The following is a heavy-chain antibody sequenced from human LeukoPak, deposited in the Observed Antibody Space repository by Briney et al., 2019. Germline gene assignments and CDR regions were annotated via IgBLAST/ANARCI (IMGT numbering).Heavy chain of an antibody. CDR1: GFAFSSYA. V-gene: IGHV3-23*01. D-gene: IGHD6-19*01. J-gene: IGHJ4*02. Sequence: GGSLRLSCAASGFAFSSYAMSWVRQAPGKGLEWVSAISGSGGSTYYADSVKGWFTISRDNSKNTLYLQMNSLRAEDTAVYYCAKGFRSGWYLDYFDYWGQGTLVTVSS. CDR2: ISGSGGST. CDR3: AKGFRSGWYLDYFDY.